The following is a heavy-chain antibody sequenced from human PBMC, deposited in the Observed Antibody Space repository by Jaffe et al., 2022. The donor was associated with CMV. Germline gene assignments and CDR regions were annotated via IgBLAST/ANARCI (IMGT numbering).Heavy chain of an antibody. J-gene: IGHJ2*01. CDR3: AKDRRLGGSYSYWYFDL. CDR1: GFTFSSYG. D-gene: IGHD1-26*01. V-gene: IGHV3-30*18. CDR2: ISYDGSNK. Sequence: QVQLVESGGGVVQPGRSLRLSCAASGFTFSSYGMHWVRQAPGKGLEWVAVISYDGSNKYYADSVKGRFTISRDNSKNTLYLQMNSLRAEDTAVYYCAKDRRLGGSYSYWYFDLWGRGTLVTVSS.